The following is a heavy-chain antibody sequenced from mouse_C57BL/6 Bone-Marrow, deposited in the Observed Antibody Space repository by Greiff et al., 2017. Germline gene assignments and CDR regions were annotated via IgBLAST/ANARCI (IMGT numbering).Heavy chain of an antibody. CDR1: GYAFTNYL. V-gene: IGHV1-54*01. Sequence: QVQLQQSGAELVRPGTSVKVSCKASGYAFTNYLIEWVKQRPGQGLEWIGVINPGSGGTNYNEKFKGKATLTADKSSSTAYMQLSSLTSEDSAVYFCARRGWLPGFFDYWGQGTTLTVSS. CDR3: ARRGWLPGFFDY. J-gene: IGHJ2*01. CDR2: INPGSGGT. D-gene: IGHD2-3*01.